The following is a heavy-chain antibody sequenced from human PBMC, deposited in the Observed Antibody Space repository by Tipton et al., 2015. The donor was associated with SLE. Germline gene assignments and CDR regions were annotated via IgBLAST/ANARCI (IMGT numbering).Heavy chain of an antibody. CDR1: GGSVTSDNNY. V-gene: IGHV4-61*02. CDR2: INVSGRT. Sequence: LRLSCDVFGGSVTSDNNYWSWIRQPAGKGLEWIGRINVSGRTHYNPSLKSRAYISVDTSKNQFSLKLSSATAADTAMYYCLREERGFDDWGQGTLVTVSS. D-gene: IGHD5-24*01. J-gene: IGHJ4*02. CDR3: LREERGFDD.